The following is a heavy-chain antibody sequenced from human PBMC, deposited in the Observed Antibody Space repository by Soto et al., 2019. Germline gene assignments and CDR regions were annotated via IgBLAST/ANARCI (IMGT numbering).Heavy chain of an antibody. V-gene: IGHV3-21*01. CDR3: ARGGWTHYMDV. CDR2: ISSSSSYI. D-gene: IGHD3-3*01. CDR1: GFTFSSYS. J-gene: IGHJ6*03. Sequence: GESLKISCAASGFTFSSYSMNWVRQAPGKGLEWVSSISSSSSYIYYADSVKGRFTISRDNAKNSLYLQMNSLRAEDTAVYYCARGGWTHYMDVWGKGTTVTVSS.